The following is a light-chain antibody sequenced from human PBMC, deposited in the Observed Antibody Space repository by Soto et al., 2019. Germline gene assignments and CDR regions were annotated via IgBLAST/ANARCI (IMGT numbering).Light chain of an antibody. J-gene: IGKJ2*01. CDR3: QQRYSTPYT. CDR2: TAS. Sequence: DIQMTQSPSSLSASVGDRVTITCWASQSISSYLNWYQQKPGKAPKLLIYTASSLQTWVPSRFSGTGFGSDFTPTISSLQPEDFATYYCQQRYSTPYTSGHGTKLQIK. V-gene: IGKV1-39*01. CDR1: QSISSY.